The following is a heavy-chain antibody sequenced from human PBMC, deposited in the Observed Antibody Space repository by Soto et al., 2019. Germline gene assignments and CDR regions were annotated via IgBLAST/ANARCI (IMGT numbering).Heavy chain of an antibody. CDR1: GGSFSGYY. Sequence: WETLSLTCAVYGGSFSGYYWSWIRQPPGKGLEWIGEINHSGSTNYNPSLKSRVTISVDTSKNQFSLKLSSVTAADTAVYYCARVRGGSRGYYFDYWGQGTLVTVSS. J-gene: IGHJ4*02. D-gene: IGHD1-26*01. CDR3: ARVRGGSRGYYFDY. CDR2: INHSGST. V-gene: IGHV4-34*01.